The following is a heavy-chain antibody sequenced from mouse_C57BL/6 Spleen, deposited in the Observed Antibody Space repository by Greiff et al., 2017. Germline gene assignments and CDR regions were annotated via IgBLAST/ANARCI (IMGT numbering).Heavy chain of an antibody. J-gene: IGHJ4*01. CDR3: ARPRWDGGAMDY. CDR2: IYPGDGDT. Sequence: VQLQQSGPELVKPGASVKISCKASGYAFSSSWMNWVKQRPGKGLKWIGRIYPGDGDTNYNGKFKGKATLTADKSSSTAYMQLSSLTSEDSAVYVCARPRWDGGAMDYWGQGTSVTVSS. V-gene: IGHV1-82*01. CDR1: GYAFSSSW. D-gene: IGHD4-1*01.